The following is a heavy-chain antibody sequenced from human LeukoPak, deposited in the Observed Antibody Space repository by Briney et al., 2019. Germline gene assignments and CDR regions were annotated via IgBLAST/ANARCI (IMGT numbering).Heavy chain of an antibody. J-gene: IGHJ4*02. D-gene: IGHD2/OR15-2a*01. CDR3: ASRKNTRHLPDY. CDR1: GFTLSSNY. Sequence: PGGSLRLSCAASGFTLSSNYMSWLRQPPGEGLEWVSVIYGGGATYYADSVKGRFTISRDNSKNTLYLQMNSLRTEDTAVCYCASRKNTRHLPDYWGQGTLVTVSS. V-gene: IGHV3-66*02. CDR2: IYGGGAT.